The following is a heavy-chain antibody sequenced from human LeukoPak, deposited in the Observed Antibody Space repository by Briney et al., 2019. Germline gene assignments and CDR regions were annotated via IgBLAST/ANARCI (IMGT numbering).Heavy chain of an antibody. Sequence: SETLSLTCTVSGGSISSYYWSWIRQPAGKGLEWIGRIYTSGSTNYNPSLKSRVTMSVDTSKNQFSLKLSSVTAADTAVYYCAREGGSGSHEAFDIWGQGTMVTVSP. V-gene: IGHV4-4*07. CDR3: AREGGSGSHEAFDI. CDR2: IYTSGST. D-gene: IGHD3-10*01. CDR1: GGSISSYY. J-gene: IGHJ3*02.